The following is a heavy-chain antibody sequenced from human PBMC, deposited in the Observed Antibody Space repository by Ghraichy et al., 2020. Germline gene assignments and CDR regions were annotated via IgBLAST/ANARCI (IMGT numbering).Heavy chain of an antibody. D-gene: IGHD3-3*02. J-gene: IGHJ4*02. CDR1: GFTFDDYA. CDR2: ISWNGNIK. V-gene: IGHV3-9*01. Sequence: ALRLSCTASGFTFDDYAMHWVRQSPGKGLEWVSGISWNGNIKGYADSVQGRFIVSRDNDKSSIYLEMNSLRPEDTAFYYCVKDVSIGWLSVVSTHGHSWGQGTLVTVSS. CDR3: VKDVSIGWLSVVSTHGHS.